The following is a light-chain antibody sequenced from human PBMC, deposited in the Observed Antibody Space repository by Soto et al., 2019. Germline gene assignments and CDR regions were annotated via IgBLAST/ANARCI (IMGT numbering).Light chain of an antibody. V-gene: IGKV3-20*01. CDR2: GAS. CDR3: QQYSSTPCA. Sequence: EIVLTQSPATLSSSPGERATLSCRASQSVSSNSLAWYQQKPGQAPRLLIYGASTRATGIPDRFSGSGSGTDFTLTISRLEAEDFAVYYCQQYSSTPCAFGPGTKVEIK. CDR1: QSVSSNS. J-gene: IGKJ1*01.